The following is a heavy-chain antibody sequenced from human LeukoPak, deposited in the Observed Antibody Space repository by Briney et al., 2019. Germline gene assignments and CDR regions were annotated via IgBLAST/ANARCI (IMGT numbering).Heavy chain of an antibody. Sequence: SETLSLTCTVSGCSISSSSFYWGWIRQPPGEGLEWIGSVYYSGSTYYNPSLRSRVTISVDTSKNQFSLKLSSVTAADTAVYYCARLTYYDSGSYYFDSWGQGTLVTVSS. V-gene: IGHV4-39*01. CDR3: ARLTYYDSGSYYFDS. CDR2: VYYSGST. D-gene: IGHD3-10*01. CDR1: GCSISSSSFY. J-gene: IGHJ4*02.